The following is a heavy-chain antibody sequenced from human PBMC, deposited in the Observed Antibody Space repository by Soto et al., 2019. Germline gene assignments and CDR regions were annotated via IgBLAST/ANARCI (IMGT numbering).Heavy chain of an antibody. CDR3: AKGSVRGGYYYYYYMDV. CDR1: GFTFDDYA. Sequence: GGSLRLSCAASGFTFDDYAMHWVRQAPGKGLEWVSGISWNSGSIGYADSVKGRFTISRDNAKNSLYLQMNSLRAEDTALYYCAKGSVRGGYYYYYYMDVWGKGTTVTVSS. V-gene: IGHV3-9*01. J-gene: IGHJ6*03. CDR2: ISWNSGSI. D-gene: IGHD3-3*01.